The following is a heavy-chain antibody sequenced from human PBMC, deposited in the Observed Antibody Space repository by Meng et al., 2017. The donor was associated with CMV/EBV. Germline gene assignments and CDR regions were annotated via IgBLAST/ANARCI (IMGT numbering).Heavy chain of an antibody. CDR1: GGSISSSRYY. CDR2: IYYSGST. CDR3: ARYPPKELELQGFDP. V-gene: IGHV4-39*07. Sequence: SETLSLTCTVSGGSISSSRYYWGWIRQPPGKGLEWIGSIYYSGSTYYNPSLKSRVTISVDTSKNQFSLKLSSVTAADTAVYYCARYPPKELELQGFDPWGQGTLVTVSS. D-gene: IGHD1-7*01. J-gene: IGHJ5*02.